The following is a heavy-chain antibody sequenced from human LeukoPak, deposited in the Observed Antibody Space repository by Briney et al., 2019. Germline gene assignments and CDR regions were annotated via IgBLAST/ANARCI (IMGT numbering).Heavy chain of an antibody. D-gene: IGHD2-21*02. CDR1: GYTFTGYY. CDR2: INPNSGGT. V-gene: IGHV1-2*02. Sequence: ASVKVSCKASGYTFTGYYMHWVRQAPGQGPEWMGWINPNSGGTNYAQKFQGRVTMTRDTSISTAYMELSRLRSDDTAVYYCATEVAYCGGDCYSGVDNWGQGTLVTVSS. J-gene: IGHJ4*02. CDR3: ATEVAYCGGDCYSGVDN.